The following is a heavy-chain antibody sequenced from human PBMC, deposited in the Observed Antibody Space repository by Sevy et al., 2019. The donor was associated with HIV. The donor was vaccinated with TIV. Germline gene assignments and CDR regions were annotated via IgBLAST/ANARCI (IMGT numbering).Heavy chain of an antibody. CDR1: GFTFSSHW. CDR3: ARDTGGIGMDV. Sequence: GGSLRLSCAASGFTFSSHWMSWVRQAPGKGLEGVANIKQDGSEKYYVDPVKGRFTISRDNAKNSLSLQMNSLRAEDTAVYYCARDTGGIGMDVWGQGTTVTVSS. J-gene: IGHJ6*02. V-gene: IGHV3-7*01. CDR2: IKQDGSEK. D-gene: IGHD6-13*01.